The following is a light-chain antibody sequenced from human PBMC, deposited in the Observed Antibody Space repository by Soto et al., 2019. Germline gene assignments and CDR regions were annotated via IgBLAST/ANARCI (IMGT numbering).Light chain of an antibody. CDR2: DAS. V-gene: IGKV3-20*01. CDR3: EQYGSTPLT. CDR1: QSVANNY. J-gene: IGKJ4*01. Sequence: EIVLTQSPGTLSLSPGERATLSCRASQSVANNYLAWYQQKPGQAPRFLIYDASSRATGIPDRFSSSGSGTDFTLTISRLEPEDFPVYYCEQYGSTPLTFGGGTKVEIK.